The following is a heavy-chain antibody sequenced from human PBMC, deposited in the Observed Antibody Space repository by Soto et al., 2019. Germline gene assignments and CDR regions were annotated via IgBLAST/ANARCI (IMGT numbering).Heavy chain of an antibody. CDR3: ATDIHATWLLNS. CDR1: GFTFSGKT. CDR2: IAPDASQI. D-gene: IGHD2-2*02. V-gene: IGHV3-30-3*01. J-gene: IGHJ4*02. Sequence: PGGSLRLSCAASGFTFSGKTMYWVRQAPGKGLEWVALIAPDASQIYYADSVKGRFTISRDNSKNTLYFQMNSLRAEDTSLYLCATDIHATWLLNSWGQGTLVTVSS.